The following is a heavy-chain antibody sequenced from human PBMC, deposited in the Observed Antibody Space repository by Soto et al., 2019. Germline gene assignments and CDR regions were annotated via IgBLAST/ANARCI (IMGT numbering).Heavy chain of an antibody. CDR3: ARVVVVVVAATSLSGWFDP. CDR2: IYHSGST. D-gene: IGHD2-15*01. V-gene: IGHV4-38-2*01. Sequence: KPSETLSLTCAVSGYSISSGYYWGWIRQPPGKGLEWIGSIYHSGSTHYNPSLKSRVTISVDTSKNQFSLKLSSVTAADTAVYYCARVVVVVVAATSLSGWFDPWGQGTLVTVSS. CDR1: GYSISSGYY. J-gene: IGHJ5*02.